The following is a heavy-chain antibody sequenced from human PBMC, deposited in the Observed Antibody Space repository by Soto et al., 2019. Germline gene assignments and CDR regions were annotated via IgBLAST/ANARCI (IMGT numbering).Heavy chain of an antibody. CDR1: GYTFSNYG. V-gene: IGHV1-18*01. CDR3: ARVVPGAEAWFGP. J-gene: IGHJ5*02. Sequence: KVSCKTSGYTFSNYGITWVRQAPGQPLEWLGWISLYSDGTNYAQKFQGRVSMTTDTSTTTAYMELRSLRSDDTAVYYCARVVPGAEAWFGPWGQGTLVTVSS. CDR2: ISLYSDGT. D-gene: IGHD2-2*01.